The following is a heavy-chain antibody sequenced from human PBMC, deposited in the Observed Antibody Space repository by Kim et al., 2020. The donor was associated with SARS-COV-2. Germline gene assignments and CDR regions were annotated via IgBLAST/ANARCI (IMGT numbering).Heavy chain of an antibody. D-gene: IGHD6-13*01. CDR2: IDTKTGTP. Sequence: ASVKVSCKTSGYTFSYFSMNWVRQAPGQGLEWMGWIDTKTGTPAYAQGFTGRFVFSLDTSLNTAYLQMSSLKAEDTAVYFCARGDRGSSAFRWDLVNGGQGTLVTVS. J-gene: IGHJ4*02. CDR3: ARGDRGSSAFRWDLVN. CDR1: GYTFSYFS. V-gene: IGHV7-4-1*01.